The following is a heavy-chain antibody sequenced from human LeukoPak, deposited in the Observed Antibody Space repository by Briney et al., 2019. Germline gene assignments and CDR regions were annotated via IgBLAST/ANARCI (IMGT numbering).Heavy chain of an antibody. J-gene: IGHJ6*02. Sequence: SETLSLTCAVYGGSFSSYYWSWIRQPPGKGLEWIGYIYYSGSTNYNPSLKSRVTISVDTSKNQFSLKLSSVTAADTAVYYCARDVSILTGRNWYYGMDVWGQGTTVTVSS. V-gene: IGHV4-59*01. CDR1: GGSFSSYY. CDR2: IYYSGST. CDR3: ARDVSILTGRNWYYGMDV. D-gene: IGHD3-9*01.